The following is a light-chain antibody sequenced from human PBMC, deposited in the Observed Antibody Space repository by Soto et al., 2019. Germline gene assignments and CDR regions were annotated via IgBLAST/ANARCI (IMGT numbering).Light chain of an antibody. J-gene: IGKJ2*03. CDR1: QSVSSNL. V-gene: IGKV3-20*01. Sequence: EIVLTQSPGTLSLSPGERATLSCRASQSVSSNLLAWYQQKPGQAPRLLVYAATGRPGGIPERFSGSGSGTDFTLTISRLEPEDFAVFYCQQYDRSPYSFGQGTKLEIK. CDR3: QQYDRSPYS. CDR2: AAT.